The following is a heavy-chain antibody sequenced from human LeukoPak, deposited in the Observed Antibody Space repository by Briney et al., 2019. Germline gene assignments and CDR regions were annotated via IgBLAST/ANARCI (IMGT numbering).Heavy chain of an antibody. J-gene: IGHJ4*02. D-gene: IGHD2-2*01. CDR1: GYTFTSYG. CDR2: ISAYNGNT. Sequence: ASVKVSCKASGYTFTSYGISWVRQAPGQGLEWMGWISAYNGNTNYAQKLQGRVTMTTDTSTSTAYMELRSLRSDDTAVYYCGRDCSSTSCYAADYWGQGTLVTVSS. V-gene: IGHV1-18*01. CDR3: GRDCSSTSCYAADY.